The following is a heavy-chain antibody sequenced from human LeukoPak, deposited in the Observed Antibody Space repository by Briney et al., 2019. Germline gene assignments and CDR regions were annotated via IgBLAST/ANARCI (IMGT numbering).Heavy chain of an antibody. CDR1: GFTFSSSN. CDR3: ARLTTLQAGY. V-gene: IGHV3-48*02. D-gene: IGHD4-11*01. Sequence: PGGSLRLSCAASGFTFSSSNMNWVRQAPGKGLEWISYISSSSTKYYADSVKGRFTISRDNAKNSLYLQMNSLRDEDTAVYYCARLTTLQAGYWGQGTLVAVSA. CDR2: ISSSSTK. J-gene: IGHJ4*02.